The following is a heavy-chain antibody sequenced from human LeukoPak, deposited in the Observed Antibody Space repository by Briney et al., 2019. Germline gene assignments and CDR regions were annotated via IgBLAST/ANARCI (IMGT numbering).Heavy chain of an antibody. CDR2: IDSSSSYI. J-gene: IGHJ4*02. D-gene: IGHD5-12*01. V-gene: IGHV3-48*03. CDR1: GFTFSSYE. CDR3: ARDLYSGYGSFDY. Sequence: PGGSLRLSCAASGFTFSSYEMNWVRQAPGKGLEWLSHIDSSSSYIYYADSVKGRFTISRDNAKNSLYLHMNSLRAEDTAVYYCARDLYSGYGSFDYWGQGALVTVSS.